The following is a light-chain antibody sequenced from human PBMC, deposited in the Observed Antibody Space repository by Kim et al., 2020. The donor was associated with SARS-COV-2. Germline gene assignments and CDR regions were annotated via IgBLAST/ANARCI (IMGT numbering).Light chain of an antibody. J-gene: IGKJ2*01. CDR1: QSGSNNY. CDR3: HQYGGSPPFT. V-gene: IGKV3-20*01. CDR2: GTS. Sequence: PGEGAALPRRASQSGSNNYLAWYQQTPGQAPPRPLIYGTSTRATDIPDRFSGSGSGTDFTLTISRLEPEDFAVYYCHQYGGSPPFTFGQGTKLEIK.